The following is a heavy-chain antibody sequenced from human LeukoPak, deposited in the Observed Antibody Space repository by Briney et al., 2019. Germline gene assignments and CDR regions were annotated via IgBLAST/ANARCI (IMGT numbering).Heavy chain of an antibody. CDR3: ARDIAAPGSY. J-gene: IGHJ4*02. CDR1: EFTFSTYW. V-gene: IGHV3-7*01. Sequence: PGGSLRLSCAASEFTFSTYWMTWVRQAPGKGLEWVASINQDGSETYYVDSVKGRFTISRDNAKNSLYLQMNSLRAEDTAVYYCARDIAAPGSYWGQGTLVTVSS. D-gene: IGHD6-13*01. CDR2: INQDGSET.